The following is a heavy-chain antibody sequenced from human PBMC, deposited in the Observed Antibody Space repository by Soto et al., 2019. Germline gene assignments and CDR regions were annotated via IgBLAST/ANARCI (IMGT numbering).Heavy chain of an antibody. Sequence: ASVKVSCKASGYTFTSYAMHWVRQAPGQRLEWMGWINAGNGNTKYSQKFQGRVTITRDTSANTAYMELSSLRSEDTAVYYCARDLHPSTYYDFWSGYPPNNWFDPWGQGTLVTVSS. V-gene: IGHV1-3*01. CDR2: INAGNGNT. CDR1: GYTFTSYA. CDR3: ARDLHPSTYYDFWSGYPPNNWFDP. D-gene: IGHD3-3*01. J-gene: IGHJ5*02.